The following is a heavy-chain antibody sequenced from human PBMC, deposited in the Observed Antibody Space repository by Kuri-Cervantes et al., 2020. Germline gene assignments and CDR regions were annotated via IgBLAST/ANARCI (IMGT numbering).Heavy chain of an antibody. CDR3: HGDYVGQDGWPTDY. Sequence: SLKIFCAASGFTFDDYAMHWVRQAPGKGLEWVSGISWNSGSIGYADSVKGRFTISRDNAKNSLYLQMNSLRAEDTAVYYCHGDYVGQDGWPTDYWGQGTLVTVSS. CDR2: ISWNSGSI. D-gene: IGHD4-17*01. J-gene: IGHJ4*02. CDR1: GFTFDDYA. V-gene: IGHV3-9*01.